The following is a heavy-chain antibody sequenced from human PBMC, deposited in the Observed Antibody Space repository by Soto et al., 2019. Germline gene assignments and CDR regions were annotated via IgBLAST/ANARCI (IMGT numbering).Heavy chain of an antibody. Sequence: QVQLVQSGAEVKKPGSSVKVSCKASGGTFSSYTISWVRQAPGQGLEWMGRIIPILGIANYAQKFQGRVTITADKSTSTAYMELSSLRSEDTAVYYCARAAYYYGSGSLDAFDIWGQGTMVTVSS. V-gene: IGHV1-69*02. CDR1: GGTFSSYT. J-gene: IGHJ3*02. D-gene: IGHD3-10*01. CDR3: ARAAYYYGSGSLDAFDI. CDR2: IIPILGIA.